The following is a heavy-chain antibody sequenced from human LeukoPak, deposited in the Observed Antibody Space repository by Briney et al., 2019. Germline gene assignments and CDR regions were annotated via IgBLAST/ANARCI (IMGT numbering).Heavy chain of an antibody. V-gene: IGHV3-23*01. Sequence: GGSLRLSCAASGFTFSSYAMSWVRQAPGKGLEWVSAISGSGGSTYYADSVKGRFTISRDNSKNTLYLQMNSLRAEDTAVYYCAKDLSSYYFYYYMDVWGKGTTVTVSS. CDR2: ISGSGGST. CDR3: AKDLSSYYFYYYMDV. D-gene: IGHD6-6*01. J-gene: IGHJ6*03. CDR1: GFTFSSYA.